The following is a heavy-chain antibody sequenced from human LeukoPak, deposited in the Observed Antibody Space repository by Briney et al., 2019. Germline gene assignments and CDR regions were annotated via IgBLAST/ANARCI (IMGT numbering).Heavy chain of an antibody. D-gene: IGHD3-22*01. CDR3: AKDSYDSSGSLFDY. CDR1: GFTFSSYG. J-gene: IGHJ4*02. CDR2: IRYDGSNK. Sequence: GGSLRLSCAASGFTFSSYGMHWVRQAPGKGLEWVAFIRYDGSNKYYADSVKGRFTVSRDNCKNTLYLQMNSLRAEDTAVYYCAKDSYDSSGSLFDYWGQGTLVTVSS. V-gene: IGHV3-30*02.